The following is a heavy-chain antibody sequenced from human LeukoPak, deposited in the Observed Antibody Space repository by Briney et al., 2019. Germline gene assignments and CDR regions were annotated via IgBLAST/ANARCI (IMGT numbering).Heavy chain of an antibody. CDR3: AKKGGYSVQLWLRYYFDY. J-gene: IGHJ4*02. Sequence: GGSLRLSCAASGFTFSSYAMSWVRQAPGKGLEWGSAISGSGGSTYYADSVKGRFTTSRDNSKNTLYLQMNSLRAEDTAVYYCAKKGGYSVQLWLRYYFDYWGQGTLVTVSS. V-gene: IGHV3-23*01. CDR1: GFTFSSYA. CDR2: ISGSGGST. D-gene: IGHD5-18*01.